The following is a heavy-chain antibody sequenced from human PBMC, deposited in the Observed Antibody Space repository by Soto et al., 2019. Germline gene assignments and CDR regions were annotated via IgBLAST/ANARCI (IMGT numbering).Heavy chain of an antibody. Sequence: ASVKVSCKASGYTFTSYAMHWVRQAPGQRLEWMGGINAVNGNTKYAQKFQGRVTITADTSTSTAYMELSSLRSEDTAVYYCARGRDGYNIIFDYWGQGTLVTVPQ. CDR1: GYTFTSYA. D-gene: IGHD5-12*01. CDR3: ARGRDGYNIIFDY. V-gene: IGHV1-3*01. CDR2: INAVNGNT. J-gene: IGHJ4*02.